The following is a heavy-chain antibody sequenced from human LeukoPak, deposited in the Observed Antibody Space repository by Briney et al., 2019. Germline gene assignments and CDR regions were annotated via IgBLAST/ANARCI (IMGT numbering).Heavy chain of an antibody. CDR3: ARDQIPYYYDSSGYSDAFDI. CDR2: IKQDGSEK. D-gene: IGHD3-22*01. J-gene: IGHJ3*02. CDR1: GFTFSSYW. V-gene: IGHV3-7*01. Sequence: PGGSPRLSCAASGFTFSSYWMSWVRQAPGKGLEWVANIKQDGSEKYYVDSVKGRFTISRDNAKNSLYLQMNSLRAEDTAVYHCARDQIPYYYDSSGYSDAFDIWGQGTMVTVSS.